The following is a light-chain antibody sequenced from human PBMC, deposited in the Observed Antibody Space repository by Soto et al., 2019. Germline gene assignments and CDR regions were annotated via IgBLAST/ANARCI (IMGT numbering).Light chain of an antibody. J-gene: IGKJ1*01. CDR2: GAS. V-gene: IGKV3-20*01. CDR1: QSVGSRY. CDR3: QQYGSSSWT. Sequence: EIVLTQSPGTLSLSPGERATLSCRASQSVGSRYLAWYQQKPGQAPRLLIYGASSRATGIPDRFSGSGSGTDFTLAISRXXXXDFAVYYCQQYGSSSWTFGQG.